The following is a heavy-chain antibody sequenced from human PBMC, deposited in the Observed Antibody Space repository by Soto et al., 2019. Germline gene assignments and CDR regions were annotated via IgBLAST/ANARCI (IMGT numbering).Heavy chain of an antibody. D-gene: IGHD2-2*01. CDR2: ISAYNGNT. CDR1: GYTFTSYG. Sequence: ASVKVSCQASGYTFTSYGISWVRQAPGQGLEWMGWISAYNGNTNYAQKLQGRVTMTTDTSTSTAYMELRSLRSDDTAVYYCARDLVLVPAATDYYYYGMDVWGQGTTVTVSS. J-gene: IGHJ6*02. CDR3: ARDLVLVPAATDYYYYGMDV. V-gene: IGHV1-18*01.